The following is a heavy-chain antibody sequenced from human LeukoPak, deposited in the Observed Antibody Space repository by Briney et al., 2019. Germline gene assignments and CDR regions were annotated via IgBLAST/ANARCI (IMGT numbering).Heavy chain of an antibody. J-gene: IGHJ5*02. V-gene: IGHV3-23*01. CDR3: AKDVYGFLECP. D-gene: IGHD3-3*01. CDR2: ISGSGGST. CDR1: GFTFSSYA. Sequence: GGSLRLSFSASGFTFSSYAMSWVRQAPGKGLEWVSAISGSGGSTYYADSVKGRFTISRDNSKNTLYLQMNSLRAEDTAVYYCAKDVYGFLECPWGQGTLVTVSS.